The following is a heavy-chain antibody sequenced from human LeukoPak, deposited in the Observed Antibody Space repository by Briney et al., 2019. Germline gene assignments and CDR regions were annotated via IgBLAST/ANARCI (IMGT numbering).Heavy chain of an antibody. CDR3: ARHGTISSESYFDY. J-gene: IGHJ4*02. D-gene: IGHD1-14*01. V-gene: IGHV4-59*08. CDR1: GGSFSSYH. CDR2: IHNSGRT. Sequence: SETLSLTCSVSGGSFSSYHWSWVRQSPGKGLEWIGYIHNSGRTNYNPSLTSRVTGFVDTSKNQVSLRLSSVTAADTAVYYCARHGTISSESYFDYWGQGALVTVSS.